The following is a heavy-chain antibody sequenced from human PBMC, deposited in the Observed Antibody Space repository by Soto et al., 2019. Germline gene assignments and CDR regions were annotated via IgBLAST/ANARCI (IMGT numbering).Heavy chain of an antibody. J-gene: IGHJ5*02. Sequence: QVQLVESGGGLVNPGGSLRLSCTAPGFSISVSYMNWIRQTPGKGLEWLSYISGSSHDINYADSVKGRFTISRDNAKNSLYLQMKSLRVEDTAVYYCVRGARVAGSWGQGTLVTVSS. CDR2: ISGSSHDI. D-gene: IGHD6-19*01. CDR3: VRGARVAGS. V-gene: IGHV3-11*05. CDR1: GFSISVSY.